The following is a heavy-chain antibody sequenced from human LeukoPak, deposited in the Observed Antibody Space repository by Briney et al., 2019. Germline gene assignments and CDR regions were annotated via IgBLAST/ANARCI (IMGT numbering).Heavy chain of an antibody. CDR3: AIFQGTYGDNENDY. D-gene: IGHD4-17*01. Sequence: SVTVSFKASGGTFRSYAITWVRQAPGKGLEWMGGIIPMINTPKYAQKFQGRVSITADESTSTGYMEVSSLRSEDTAVYYCAIFQGTYGDNENDYWGQGTLVTVSS. CDR2: IIPMINTP. J-gene: IGHJ4*02. V-gene: IGHV1-69*13. CDR1: GGTFRSYA.